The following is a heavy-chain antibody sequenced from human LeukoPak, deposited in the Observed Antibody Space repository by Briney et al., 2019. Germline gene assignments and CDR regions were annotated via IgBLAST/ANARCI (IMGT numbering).Heavy chain of an antibody. J-gene: IGHJ4*02. CDR2: IKDDGNEK. CDR1: GFSYGYYW. D-gene: IGHD3-22*01. CDR3: AKDWNYYDNSGFYFDH. Sequence: GGSLSLSCAASGFSYGYYWMSWLRQAQGKGLEGVTIIKDDGNEKYYVASFKGRFTISRDNAKNSLSLQMNSLRVEHTAVYYCAKDWNYYDNSGFYFDHWGQGTVVTVSS. V-gene: IGHV3-7*05.